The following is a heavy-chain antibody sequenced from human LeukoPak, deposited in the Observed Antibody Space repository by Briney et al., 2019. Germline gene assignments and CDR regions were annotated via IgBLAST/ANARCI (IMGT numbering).Heavy chain of an antibody. Sequence: HPGGPLRLSCVASGFTFGNYWMHWVRQAPGKELVCISRINNDGSTVYADSVAGRFTISRDNARNTLYLQMNTLRVEDTAVYYCARDYYGSIDLWGQGTLVTVSS. CDR3: ARDYYGSIDL. V-gene: IGHV3-74*01. CDR2: INNDGST. D-gene: IGHD3-10*01. CDR1: GFTFGNYW. J-gene: IGHJ1*01.